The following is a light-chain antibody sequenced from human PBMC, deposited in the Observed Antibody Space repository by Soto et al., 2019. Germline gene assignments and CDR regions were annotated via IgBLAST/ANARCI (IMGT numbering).Light chain of an antibody. J-gene: IGKJ1*01. CDR3: KQYGSSGT. CDR2: GAS. CDR1: QSVSSN. Sequence: EIALTQSPATLSVSPGERATLSCRASQSVSSNLAWYQQKPGQAPRLLIYGASNRATGIPDRFSGSGSGTDFTLTISRLEPEDFAVYYCKQYGSSGTVGKGTKVDIK. V-gene: IGKV3-20*01.